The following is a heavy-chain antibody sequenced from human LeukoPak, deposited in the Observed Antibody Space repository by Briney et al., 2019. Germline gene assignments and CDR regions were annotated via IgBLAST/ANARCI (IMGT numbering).Heavy chain of an antibody. CDR1: GFTFSSYA. CDR3: ARVPSNFWSGSYYFDY. D-gene: IGHD3-3*01. Sequence: GSLRLSCAASGFTFSSYAMSWVRQAPGKGLEWVSAISGSGGSTYYADSVKGRFTISRDNSKNTLYLQMNSLRAEDTAVYYCARVPSNFWSGSYYFDYWGQGTLVTVSS. V-gene: IGHV3-23*01. J-gene: IGHJ4*02. CDR2: ISGSGGST.